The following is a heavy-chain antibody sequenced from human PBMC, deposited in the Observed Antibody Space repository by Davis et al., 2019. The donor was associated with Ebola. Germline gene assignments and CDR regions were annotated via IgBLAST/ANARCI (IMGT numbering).Heavy chain of an antibody. Sequence: GGSLRLSCTGSGYTFGEHAMHWVRQAPGKGLEWVGFIRTQSFDASAQYAASVRGRFTISRDDSKNIMYLQMNSLRAEDTAVYYCAKGYDYGTWGQGTLVTVSS. D-gene: IGHD4-17*01. CDR2: IRTQSFDASA. CDR3: AKGYDYGT. V-gene: IGHV3-49*04. J-gene: IGHJ4*02. CDR1: GYTFGEHA.